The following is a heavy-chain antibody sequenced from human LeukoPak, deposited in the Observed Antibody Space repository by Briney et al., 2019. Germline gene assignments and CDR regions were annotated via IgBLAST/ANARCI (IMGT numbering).Heavy chain of an antibody. V-gene: IGHV3-30*03. J-gene: IGHJ4*02. Sequence: PGGSLRLSCAASGFTFSRYGMHWVRRAPGKGLEWVAVISYDGNKKDFAASVQGRFTISRDNSKNTLYLQMNSLRAEDTSVYYCAMGAVYSSGFSYFRSYFDYWGQGTLVTVSS. CDR3: AMGAVYSSGFSYFRSYFDY. CDR2: ISYDGNKK. CDR1: GFTFSRYG. D-gene: IGHD3-22*01.